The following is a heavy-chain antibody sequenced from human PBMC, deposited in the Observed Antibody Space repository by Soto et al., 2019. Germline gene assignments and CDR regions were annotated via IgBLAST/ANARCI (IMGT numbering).Heavy chain of an antibody. CDR2: IIPIFGTA. Sequence: SVNLSRTASGGTFSRYAISWVRHATGQGLEWMGGIIPIFGTANYAQKFQGRVTITADTSKNQFSLQLNSVTPEDTAVYYCASGSVGQLVAGAFDIWGQGTMVTVSS. CDR1: GGTFSRYA. V-gene: IGHV1-69*06. D-gene: IGHD6-13*01. CDR3: ASGSVGQLVAGAFDI. J-gene: IGHJ3*02.